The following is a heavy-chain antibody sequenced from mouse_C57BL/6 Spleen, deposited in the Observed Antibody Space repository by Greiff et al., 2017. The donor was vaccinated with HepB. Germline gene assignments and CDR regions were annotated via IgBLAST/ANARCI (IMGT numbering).Heavy chain of an antibody. V-gene: IGHV14-4*01. J-gene: IGHJ2*01. CDR2: IDPENGDT. CDR1: GFNIKDDY. Sequence: EVQLQQSGAELVRPGASVKLSCTASGFNIKDDYMHWVKQRPEQGLEWIGWIDPENGDTEYASKFQGKATITADTSSNTAYLQLSSLTSEDTAVYYCTSIYYYGSSPYWGQSTTLTVSS. CDR3: TSIYYYGSSPY. D-gene: IGHD1-1*01.